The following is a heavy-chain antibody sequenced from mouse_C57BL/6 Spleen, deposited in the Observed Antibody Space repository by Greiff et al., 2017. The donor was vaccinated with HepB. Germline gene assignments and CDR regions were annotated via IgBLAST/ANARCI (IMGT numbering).Heavy chain of an antibody. CDR2: ISYSGST. D-gene: IGHD1-1*01. V-gene: IGHV3-8*01. CDR3: ARCPYYGSSYGWYFDV. Sequence: VQLKESGPGLAKPSQTLSLTCSVTGYSITSDYWNWIRKFPGNKLEYMGYISYSGSTYYNPSLKSRISITRDTSKNQYYLQLNSVSTADTATYYCARCPYYGSSYGWYFDVWGTGTTVTVSS. CDR1: GYSITSDY. J-gene: IGHJ1*03.